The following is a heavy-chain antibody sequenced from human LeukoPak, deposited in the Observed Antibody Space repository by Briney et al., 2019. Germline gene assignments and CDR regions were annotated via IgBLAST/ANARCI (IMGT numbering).Heavy chain of an antibody. CDR1: GASVSRGTFY. D-gene: IGHD6-19*01. J-gene: IGHJ6*03. Sequence: SQTLSLTCTVSGASVSRGTFYWSWIRQPAGKGLEWIGRIYTTGSTNYNPSLSNRIAISVDTSNNHFSLKLSSVTAADTAVYFCARGAGIAVSGAFYYYMDVWGEGTTVTVSS. CDR2: IYTTGST. CDR3: ARGAGIAVSGAFYYYMDV. V-gene: IGHV4-61*02.